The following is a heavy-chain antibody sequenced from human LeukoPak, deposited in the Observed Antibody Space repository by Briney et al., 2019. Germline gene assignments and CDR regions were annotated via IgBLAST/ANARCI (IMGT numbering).Heavy chain of an antibody. D-gene: IGHD2-21*02. V-gene: IGHV4-34*01. CDR3: ARGLTRRRGWFDP. CDR2: INHSGST. CDR1: GGSISSYY. Sequence: PSETLSLTCTVSGGSISSYYWSWIRQPPGKGLEWIGEINHSGSTNYNPSLKSRVTISVDTSKNQFSLKLSSVTAADTAVYYCARGLTRRRGWFDPWGQGTLVTVSS. J-gene: IGHJ5*02.